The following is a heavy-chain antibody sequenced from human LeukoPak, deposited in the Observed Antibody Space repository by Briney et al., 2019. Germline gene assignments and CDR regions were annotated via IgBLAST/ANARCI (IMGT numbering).Heavy chain of an antibody. CDR2: ISGRSAGT. V-gene: IGHV3-23*01. J-gene: IGHJ3*02. CDR3: AKDLTVTGRDVFDM. D-gene: IGHD4-17*01. Sequence: ETLSLTCTVSGGSISSYYWSWIRQPPGKGLEWVSGISGRSAGTDYADPVKGRFTISRDNSKNTLYLQMNSLRVEDTAVYYCAKDLTVTGRDVFDMWGQGTMVTVSS. CDR1: GGSISSYY.